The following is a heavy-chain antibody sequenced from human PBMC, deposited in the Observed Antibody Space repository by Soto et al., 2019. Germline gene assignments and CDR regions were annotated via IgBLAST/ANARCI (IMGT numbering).Heavy chain of an antibody. CDR3: ASMKMAYDSSGYYYAFRYYYGMDV. J-gene: IGHJ6*02. CDR1: GGSISSGGYY. Sequence: PSETLSLTCTVSGGSISSGGYYWSWIRQHPGKGLEWIGYIYYSGSTYYNPSLKSRVTISVDTSKNQFSLKLSSVTAADTAVYYCASMKMAYDSSGYYYAFRYYYGMDVWGQGTTVTVS. V-gene: IGHV4-31*03. CDR2: IYYSGST. D-gene: IGHD3-22*01.